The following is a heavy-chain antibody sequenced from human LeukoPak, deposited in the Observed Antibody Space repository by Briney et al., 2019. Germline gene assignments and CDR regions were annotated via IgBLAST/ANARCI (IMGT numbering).Heavy chain of an antibody. D-gene: IGHD6-19*01. CDR2: IHSGGST. J-gene: IGHJ4*02. CDR3: ARDSSGWHKFDY. CDR1: GFTVSSNY. Sequence: GGSLRLSCAASGFTVSSNYTSWVRQAPGKGLEWVSVIHSGGSTYYADSVKGRFTISRDNSKNTLYLQMNSLRAEDTAVYYCARDSSGWHKFDYWGQGTLVTVSS. V-gene: IGHV3-66*01.